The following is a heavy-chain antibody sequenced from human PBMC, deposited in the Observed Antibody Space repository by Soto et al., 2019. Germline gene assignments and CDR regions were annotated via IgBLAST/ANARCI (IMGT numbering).Heavy chain of an antibody. D-gene: IGHD1-20*01. V-gene: IGHV3-33*01. J-gene: IGHJ4*02. CDR1: GFTFSSHG. Sequence: GGSLRLSCAASGFTFSSHGMHWVRQAPGKGLEWVAVIWYDGSNRYYGDSVEGRFTISRDNPKNTLYLQMNSLRVEDTAVYYCARWGDNKKLDYWGQGTPVTVSS. CDR3: ARWGDNKKLDY. CDR2: IWYDGSNR.